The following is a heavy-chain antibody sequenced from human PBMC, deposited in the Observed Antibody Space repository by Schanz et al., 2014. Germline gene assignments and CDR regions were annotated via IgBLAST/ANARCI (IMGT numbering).Heavy chain of an antibody. V-gene: IGHV1-2*06. J-gene: IGHJ6*02. Sequence: QVQLVQSGAEVKEPEASVKVSCLASGYSFIGHFLHWMRQAPGQGPEWMGRISPTTGNTNYAQKFQGRVTMTRDTALSTTYMELRRLNSDDTTVYWCAREVGYSDTMTGGVDVWGQGTTVIVSS. CDR2: ISPTTGNT. CDR3: AREVGYSDTMTGGVDV. CDR1: GYSFIGHF. D-gene: IGHD3-9*01.